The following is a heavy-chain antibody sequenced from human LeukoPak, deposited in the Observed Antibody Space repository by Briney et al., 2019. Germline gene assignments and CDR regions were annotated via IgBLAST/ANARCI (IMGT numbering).Heavy chain of an antibody. V-gene: IGHV3-15*01. CDR2: IKSKTDGGTT. CDR1: GFTFSNAW. J-gene: IGHJ4*02. Sequence: GGSLRLSCAASGFTFSNAWMSWVRQAPGKGLEWVGRIKSKTDGGTTDYAAPVKGRFTISRDDSKNTLYLQMNSLKTEDTAVYYCTTDVYSGYDLLAIPFDYWGQGTLVTVSS. D-gene: IGHD5-12*01. CDR3: TTDVYSGYDLLAIPFDY.